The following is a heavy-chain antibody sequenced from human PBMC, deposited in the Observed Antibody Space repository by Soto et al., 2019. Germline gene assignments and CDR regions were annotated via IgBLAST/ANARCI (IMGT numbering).Heavy chain of an antibody. CDR2: INHSGST. J-gene: IGHJ4*02. V-gene: IGHV4-34*01. Sequence: KTSETLSLTCAVYGGSFSGYYWSWIRQPPGKGLEWIGEINHSGSTNYNPSLKSRVTISVDTSKNQFSLRLTSVTAADTAVYYCARSPLTHSYAQFDSWGQGSLVTVSS. CDR1: GGSFSGYY. D-gene: IGHD3-16*01. CDR3: ARSPLTHSYAQFDS.